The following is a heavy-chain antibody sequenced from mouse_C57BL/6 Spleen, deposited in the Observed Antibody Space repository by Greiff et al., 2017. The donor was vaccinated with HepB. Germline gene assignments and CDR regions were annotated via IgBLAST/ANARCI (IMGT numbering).Heavy chain of an antibody. J-gene: IGHJ4*01. Sequence: EVQLQESGAELVRPGASVKLSCTASGFNIKDYYMHWVKQRPEQGLEWIGRIDPEDGDTEYAPKFQGKATMTSDTSSNTAYLQLSSLTSEDTAVYYCTEDYDYDDYYAMDYWGQGTSVTVSS. D-gene: IGHD2-4*01. CDR1: GFNIKDYY. V-gene: IGHV14-1*01. CDR3: TEDYDYDDYYAMDY. CDR2: IDPEDGDT.